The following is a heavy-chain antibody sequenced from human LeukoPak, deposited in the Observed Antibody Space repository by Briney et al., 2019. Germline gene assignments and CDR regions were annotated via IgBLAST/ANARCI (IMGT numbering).Heavy chain of an antibody. CDR1: GFTFSSYA. J-gene: IGHJ4*02. V-gene: IGHV3-30-3*01. D-gene: IGHD6-19*01. CDR2: ISYDGSNK. Sequence: GGSLRLSCAASGFTFSSYAMHWVRQAPGKGLEWVAVISYDGSNKYYADSVRGRFTISRDNSKNTLYLQMNSLRAEDTAVYYCATLAGYFDYWGQGTLVTVSS. CDR3: ATLAGYFDY.